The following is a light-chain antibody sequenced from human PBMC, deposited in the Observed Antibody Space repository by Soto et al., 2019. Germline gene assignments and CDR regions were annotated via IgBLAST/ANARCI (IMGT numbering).Light chain of an antibody. J-gene: IGKJ5*01. CDR2: DAS. CDR3: QQYENLPT. Sequence: DIQKTRAPSCLSEDLGDRVNSTFQASKNINNYLNWYQQKPGRAPKLLIYDASNLEAVVPSRFRGSGSGTDFTFTISRLQPEDIASYYCQQYENLPTFGQGTRLEIK. CDR1: KNINNY. V-gene: IGKV1-33*01.